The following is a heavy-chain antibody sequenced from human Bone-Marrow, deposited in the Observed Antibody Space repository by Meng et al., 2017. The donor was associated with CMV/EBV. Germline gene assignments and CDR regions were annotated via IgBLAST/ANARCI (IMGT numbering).Heavy chain of an antibody. Sequence: SVKVSCKASRYTFTKYFTQWVRQARGQRLEWIGWIVVGSGNTNYAQKFQERVTITRDMSTSTAYMELSSLRSEDTAVYDCAAAESSSWYPTSYYYYYGMDVWGQGTTVTVSS. J-gene: IGHJ6*02. V-gene: IGHV1-58*02. CDR2: IVVGSGNT. CDR3: AAAESSSWYPTSYYYYYGMDV. CDR1: RYTFTKYF. D-gene: IGHD6-13*01.